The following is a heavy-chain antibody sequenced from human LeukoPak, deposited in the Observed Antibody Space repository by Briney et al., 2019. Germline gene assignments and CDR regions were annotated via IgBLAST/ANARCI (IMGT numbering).Heavy chain of an antibody. D-gene: IGHD3-10*01. J-gene: IGHJ4*02. CDR2: ISSSSSYI. CDR3: ARDTAVSTMVRGVIRGGVFDY. Sequence: EGSLRLSCAASGFTFSSYSMNWVRQAPGKGLEWVSSISSSSSYIYYADSVKGRFTISRDNAKNSLYLQMNSLRAEDTAVYYCARDTAVSTMVRGVIRGGVFDYWGQGTLVTVSS. CDR1: GFTFSSYS. V-gene: IGHV3-21*01.